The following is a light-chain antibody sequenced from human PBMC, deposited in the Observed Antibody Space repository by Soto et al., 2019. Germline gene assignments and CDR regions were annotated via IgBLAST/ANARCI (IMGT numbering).Light chain of an antibody. V-gene: IGKV3-20*01. J-gene: IGKJ1*01. CDR3: QQYGSSPWT. Sequence: EIVLTQSPGTLSLSPGERATLSCRASQSVSSSYLAWYQRKPGQAPRLLIHGASTRAAGISDRFSGSGSGTDFTLTISRLEPEEFAVYYCQQYGSSPWTVGQGTKVDIK. CDR2: GAS. CDR1: QSVSSSY.